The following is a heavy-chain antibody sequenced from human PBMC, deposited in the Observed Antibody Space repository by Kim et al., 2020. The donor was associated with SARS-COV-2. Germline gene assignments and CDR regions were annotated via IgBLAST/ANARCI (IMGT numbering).Heavy chain of an antibody. V-gene: IGHV1-69*13. D-gene: IGHD3-10*01. Sequence: SVKVSCKASGGTFSSYAISWVRQAPGQGLEWMGGIIPIFGTANYAQKFQGRVTITADETTSTAYMELSSLRSEDTAVYYCASNAGRGYGSGSYYVQKARYGMDVWGQGTTVTVSS. J-gene: IGHJ6*02. CDR3: ASNAGRGYGSGSYYVQKARYGMDV. CDR2: IIPIFGTA. CDR1: GGTFSSYA.